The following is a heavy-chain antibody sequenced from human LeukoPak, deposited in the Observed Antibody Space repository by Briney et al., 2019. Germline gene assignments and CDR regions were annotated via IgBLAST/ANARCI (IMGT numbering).Heavy chain of an antibody. CDR1: GSTFSSYA. J-gene: IGHJ4*02. CDR2: ISGSGGST. Sequence: GGSLRLSCAASGSTFSSYAMSWVRQAPGKGLEWVSAISGSGGSTYYADSVKGRFTISRDNSKNTLYLQMNSLRAEDTAVYYCAKWTRYCSGGSCYGGTFDYWGQGTLVTVSS. D-gene: IGHD2-15*01. V-gene: IGHV3-23*01. CDR3: AKWTRYCSGGSCYGGTFDY.